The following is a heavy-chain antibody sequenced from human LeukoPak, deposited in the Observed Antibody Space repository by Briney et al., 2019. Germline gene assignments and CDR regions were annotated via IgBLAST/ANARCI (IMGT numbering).Heavy chain of an antibody. Sequence: SETLSLTCTVSGDYNSNGGYYWRWIRLHPGKGLEWVGYMCASGTTYYGPALQSRVSISVDTSDNKFSLKLKSLTAADTAVYYCARGGDRRGFDYWGQGTLVTVSS. D-gene: IGHD1-14*01. V-gene: IGHV4-31*03. CDR2: MCASGTT. CDR3: ARGGDRRGFDY. J-gene: IGHJ4*02. CDR1: GDYNSNGGYY.